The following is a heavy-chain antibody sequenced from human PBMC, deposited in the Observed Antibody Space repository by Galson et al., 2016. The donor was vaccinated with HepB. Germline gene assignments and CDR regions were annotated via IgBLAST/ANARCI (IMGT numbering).Heavy chain of an antibody. D-gene: IGHD6-6*01. J-gene: IGHJ3*02. CDR2: VYYSGTT. V-gene: IGHV4-39*01. CDR1: DGSISSSSFS. Sequence: SETLSLTCTVSDGSISSSSFSRGWIRQPPGKGLEWIGNVYYSGTTHYNPSLESRATVSLDTTKNQFSLRLTSVTAAETAVYHCARRQRIAARLAPFDIWGQGTMVTVSS. CDR3: ARRQRIAARLAPFDI.